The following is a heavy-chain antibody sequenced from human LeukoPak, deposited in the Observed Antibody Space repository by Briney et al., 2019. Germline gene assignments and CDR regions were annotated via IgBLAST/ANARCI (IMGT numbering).Heavy chain of an antibody. V-gene: IGHV1-18*01. D-gene: IGHD6-19*01. J-gene: IGHJ4*02. CDR3: ATGLRRYSGWPQVY. CDR2: ISAYNGNT. CDR1: GYTFTSYG. Sequence: ASVKVSCTASGYTFTSYGISWVRQAPGQGLEWMGWISAYNGNTNYAQKLQGRVTMTTDTSTSTAYMELRSLRSDDTAVYYCATGLRRYSGWPQVYWGQGTLVTVSS.